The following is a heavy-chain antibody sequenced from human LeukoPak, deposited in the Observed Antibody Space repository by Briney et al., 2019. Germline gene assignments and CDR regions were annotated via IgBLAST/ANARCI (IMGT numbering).Heavy chain of an antibody. CDR1: GGTFSSYA. Sequence: ASVKVSCKASGGTFSSYAISWVRQAPGQGLEWMGRIIPILGIANYAQKFQGRVTITADKSTSTAYMELSSLRSEDTAVYYCARGSWVRGVIVLRYYYGMDVWGQGTTVTVPS. D-gene: IGHD3-10*01. V-gene: IGHV1-69*04. CDR3: ARGSWVRGVIVLRYYYGMDV. CDR2: IIPILGIA. J-gene: IGHJ6*02.